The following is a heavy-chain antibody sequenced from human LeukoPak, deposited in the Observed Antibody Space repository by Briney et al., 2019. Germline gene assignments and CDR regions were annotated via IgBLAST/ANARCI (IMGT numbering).Heavy chain of an antibody. D-gene: IGHD1-14*01. CDR1: GYTLTELS. Sequence: ASVKVSCKVSGYTLTELSMHWVRQAPGKGLEWMGGFDPEDGETIYAQKFQGRVTMTEDTSTDTAYMELSSLRSEDTAVYYCATEYLRTVFAGTEYWGQGTLVTVSS. CDR2: FDPEDGET. CDR3: ATEYLRTVFAGTEY. J-gene: IGHJ4*02. V-gene: IGHV1-24*01.